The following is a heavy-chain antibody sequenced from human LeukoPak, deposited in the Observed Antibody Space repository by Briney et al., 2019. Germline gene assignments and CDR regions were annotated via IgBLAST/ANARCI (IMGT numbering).Heavy chain of an antibody. CDR3: ARDRFPAPPRTMVRGVIIGVGVY. J-gene: IGHJ4*02. V-gene: IGHV3-21*01. CDR1: GFIFSRNS. D-gene: IGHD3-10*01. CDR2: ISSSSSYI. Sequence: GGSLRLSCAASGFIFSRNSMNWVRQAPGKGLERVSSISSSSSYIYYADSVKGRFTISRDNAKNSLYLQMNSLRAEDTAVYYCARDRFPAPPRTMVRGVIIGVGVYWGQGTLVTVSS.